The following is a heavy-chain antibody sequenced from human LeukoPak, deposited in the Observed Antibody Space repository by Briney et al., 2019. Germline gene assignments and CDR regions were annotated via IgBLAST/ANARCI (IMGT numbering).Heavy chain of an antibody. CDR1: GFNFSDYA. V-gene: IGHV3-23*01. CDR3: AKDRYSNYGNWFDP. D-gene: IGHD4-11*01. CDR2: ISGSGGTT. Sequence: GGSLRLSCVASGFNFSDYAMNWVRLAPGKGLEWVSAISGSGGTTHYADSVKGRFAISRDNSKNTLSLQMSHLRHEDTARYYCAKDRYSNYGNWFDPWGQGTQVTVFS. J-gene: IGHJ5*02.